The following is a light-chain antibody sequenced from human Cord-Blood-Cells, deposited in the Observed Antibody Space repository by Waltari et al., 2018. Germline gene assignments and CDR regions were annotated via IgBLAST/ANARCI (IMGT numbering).Light chain of an antibody. CDR2: GAS. V-gene: IGKV3-20*01. CDR3: QQYGSSPGT. Sequence: ELVLTQSPGSLSLSPGERANLSCRASQSVSSSYLAWYQQKPGQAPRLLIYGASSRATGIPDRFSGSGSGTDFTLTISRLEPEDFAVYYCQQYGSSPGTFGQGTKVEIK. J-gene: IGKJ1*01. CDR1: QSVSSSY.